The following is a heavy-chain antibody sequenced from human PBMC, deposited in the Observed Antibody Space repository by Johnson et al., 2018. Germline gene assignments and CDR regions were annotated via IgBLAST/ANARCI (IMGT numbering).Heavy chain of an antibody. CDR1: VFTFSNYA. CDR2: ISASGGRT. D-gene: IGHD7-27*01. V-gene: IGHV3-23*04. Sequence: EVQLVETGGGLVKPGGSLRLSCAASVFTFSNYAMTWVRQAPGKGLEWVSVISASGGRTYHADSVKGLFTMSRDKSKNSMYLQMNRLRAEDTAVYYGAKDNGESSSNWGDDYYYYGMDVWGQGTTVTVS. CDR3: AKDNGESSSNWGDDYYYYGMDV. J-gene: IGHJ6*02.